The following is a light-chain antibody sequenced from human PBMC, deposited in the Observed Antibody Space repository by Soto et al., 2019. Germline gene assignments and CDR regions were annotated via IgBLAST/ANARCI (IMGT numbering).Light chain of an antibody. Sequence: DIQMTQSPSTLSASVGDGVTITCRASQNISVWLAWYQQRPGKAPKFLIYDASSLEPGVPSRFSGSGSGTEFTLTIRSLQPDDFANYCCQQYDSSSPTFGQGTKLEIK. J-gene: IGKJ2*01. V-gene: IGKV1-5*01. CDR3: QQYDSSSPT. CDR1: QNISVW. CDR2: DAS.